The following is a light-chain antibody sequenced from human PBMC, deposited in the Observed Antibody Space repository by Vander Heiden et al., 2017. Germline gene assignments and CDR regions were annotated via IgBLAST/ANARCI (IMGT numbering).Light chain of an antibody. CDR1: QGISSA. J-gene: IGKJ4*01. Sequence: ATQLTQSPSSLSASVGDRVTITCRASQGISSALAWYQQKPGKAPTLLICDASSLESGVPSRFSGSGSGTDFTLTISSLQPEDFATYYCQQFNSYPLTFGGGTKVEIK. CDR2: DAS. CDR3: QQFNSYPLT. V-gene: IGKV1-13*02.